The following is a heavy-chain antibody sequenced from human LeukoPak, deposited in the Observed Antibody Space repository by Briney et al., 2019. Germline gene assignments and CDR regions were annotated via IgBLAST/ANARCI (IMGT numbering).Heavy chain of an antibody. CDR2: IYYSGRT. V-gene: IGHV4-39*01. D-gene: IGHD5-18*01. Sequence: PSETLSLTCTVSGGSISSSSYYWGWIRQPPGEGLEWIGSIYYSGRTYCNPSLRSRVTISVDTSKNQFSLKLSSVTAADTAVYYCARVHTSMGAYSDYWGQGTLVTVSS. CDR3: ARVHTSMGAYSDY. CDR1: GGSISSSSYY. J-gene: IGHJ4*02.